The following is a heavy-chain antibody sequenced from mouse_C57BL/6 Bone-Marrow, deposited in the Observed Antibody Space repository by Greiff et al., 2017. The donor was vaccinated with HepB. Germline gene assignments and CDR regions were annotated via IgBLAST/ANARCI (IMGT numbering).Heavy chain of an antibody. CDR2: IHPNSGST. V-gene: IGHV1-64*01. CDR3: ARSNYYGSSYSFDY. D-gene: IGHD1-1*01. Sequence: QVQLQQPGAELVKPGASVKLSCKASGYTFTSYWMHWVKQRPGQGLEWIGMIHPNSGSTNYNEKFKSKATLTVDKSSSTAYMQLSSLTSEDSAVYYCARSNYYGSSYSFDYWGQGTTLTVSS. J-gene: IGHJ2*01. CDR1: GYTFTSYW.